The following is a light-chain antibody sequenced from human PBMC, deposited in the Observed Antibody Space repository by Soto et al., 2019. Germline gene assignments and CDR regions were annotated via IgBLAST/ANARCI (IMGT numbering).Light chain of an antibody. CDR3: QQYNSYLLS. J-gene: IGKJ4*01. CDR2: DAS. V-gene: IGKV1-5*01. CDR1: QSISSW. Sequence: DIQMTQSPSTLSASVGDRVTITCRASQSISSWLAWYQQKPGKAPNLLIYDASTLRSGVPSTFSGSGSGTEFTLSISSLQPEDFATYYFQQYNSYLLSFGGGTKVEIK.